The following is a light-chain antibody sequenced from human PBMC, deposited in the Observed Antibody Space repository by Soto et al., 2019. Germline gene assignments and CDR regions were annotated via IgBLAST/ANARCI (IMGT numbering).Light chain of an antibody. CDR1: SSNIGTNP. V-gene: IGLV1-47*02. CDR2: GND. Sequence: QSVLTQPPSASGTPGQRVTISCSGGSSNIGTNPVAWYQQLPGTAPKLLIHGNDQRPSGVPDRFSGSKSGTSASLAISGLRSEDEADYYCATWDDGLRGVVCGGGTKLTVL. J-gene: IGLJ2*01. CDR3: ATWDDGLRGVV.